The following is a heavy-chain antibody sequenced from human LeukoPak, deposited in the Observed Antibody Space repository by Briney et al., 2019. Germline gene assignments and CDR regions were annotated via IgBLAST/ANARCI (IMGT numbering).Heavy chain of an antibody. Sequence: GGSLRLSCAASGFTFSDYYVSWIRQAPGKGLEWVSYISSSGSTIYYADSVKGRFTISRDNAKNSLYLQMNSLRAEDTAVYYCAREVIYGYYYGMDVWGQGTTVTVSS. J-gene: IGHJ6*02. D-gene: IGHD4-17*01. CDR2: ISSSGSTI. CDR1: GFTFSDYY. CDR3: AREVIYGYYYGMDV. V-gene: IGHV3-11*01.